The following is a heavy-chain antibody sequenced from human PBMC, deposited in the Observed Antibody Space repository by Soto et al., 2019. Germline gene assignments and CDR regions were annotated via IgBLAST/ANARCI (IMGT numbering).Heavy chain of an antibody. CDR1: GFTFSDHY. J-gene: IGHJ4*02. CDR3: VPVVVAATLRGY. Sequence: EVQLVESGGGLVQPGGSLRLSCAASGFTFSDHYMDWVRQAPGKGLEWVGRTRNKANSYTTEYAASVKGRFTISRDDSKNSLYLQMNSLKTEDTAVYYCVPVVVAATLRGYWGQGTLVTVSS. CDR2: TRNKANSYTT. V-gene: IGHV3-72*01. D-gene: IGHD2-15*01.